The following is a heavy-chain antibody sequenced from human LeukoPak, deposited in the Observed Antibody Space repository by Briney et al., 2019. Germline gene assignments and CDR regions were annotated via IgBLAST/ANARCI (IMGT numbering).Heavy chain of an antibody. Sequence: GGSLRLPCVGTGFSFSSDAMGWVRQAPGKGLEWVSGISARDGGTYYADSVRGRFTISRDDSKNTLYLQMNSLRLEDTAVYYCAKDRGRMWVQVANWGQGTLVTVSS. J-gene: IGHJ4*02. CDR2: ISARDGGT. CDR1: GFSFSSDA. CDR3: AKDRGRMWVQVAN. V-gene: IGHV3-23*01. D-gene: IGHD2-15*01.